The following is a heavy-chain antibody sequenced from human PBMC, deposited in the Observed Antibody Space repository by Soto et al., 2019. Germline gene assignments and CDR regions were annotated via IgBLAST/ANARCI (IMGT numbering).Heavy chain of an antibody. Sequence: EVQLVESGGGLVQPGGSLRLSCAASGFTFSSYSMNWVRQAPGKGLEWVSYISSSSSTIYYADSVKGRFTISRDNAKNSLYLKMNSLRDEDTAVYYCASGKDCAEGGYWGQGTLVTVSS. CDR2: ISSSSSTI. D-gene: IGHD2-21*02. CDR1: GFTFSSYS. CDR3: ASGKDCAEGGY. J-gene: IGHJ4*02. V-gene: IGHV3-48*02.